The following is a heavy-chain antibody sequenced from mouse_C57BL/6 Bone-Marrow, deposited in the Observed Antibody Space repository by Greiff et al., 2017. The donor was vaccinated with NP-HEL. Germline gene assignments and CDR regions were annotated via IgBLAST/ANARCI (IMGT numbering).Heavy chain of an antibody. CDR1: GFTFSDAW. CDR3: TRDLYCGSSKCAY. D-gene: IGHD1-1*01. V-gene: IGHV6-6*01. J-gene: IGHJ3*01. Sequence: EVQLQESGGGLVQPGGSMKLSCAASGFTFSDAWMDWVRQSPGKGLEWVAEIRNKANNHATYYAESVKGRFTISRDDSKSSVYLQMNSLRAEDTGMYYCTRDLYCGSSKCAYWGQGTLVTVSA. CDR2: IRNKANNHAT.